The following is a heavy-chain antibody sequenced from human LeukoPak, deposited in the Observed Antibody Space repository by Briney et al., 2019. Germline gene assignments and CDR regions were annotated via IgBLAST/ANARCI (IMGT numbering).Heavy chain of an antibody. V-gene: IGHV1-8*03. J-gene: IGHJ5*02. CDR3: ATSYCGGDCYLGNWFDP. Sequence: GASVKVSCKASGYTFTSYDINWVRQATGQGLEWMGWINPNSGNTGYAQKFQGRVTITRNTSISTAYMELSSLRSEDTAVYYCATSYCGGDCYLGNWFDPWGQGTLVTVSS. D-gene: IGHD2-21*01. CDR2: INPNSGNT. CDR1: GYTFTSYD.